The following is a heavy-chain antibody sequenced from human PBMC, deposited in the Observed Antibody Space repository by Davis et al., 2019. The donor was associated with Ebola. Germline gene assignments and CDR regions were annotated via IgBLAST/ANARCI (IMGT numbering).Heavy chain of an antibody. CDR3: AREGGSYTPNGFDY. J-gene: IGHJ4*02. V-gene: IGHV7-4-1*02. D-gene: IGHD1-26*01. Sequence: AASVKVSCKASGYTFNHYAMNWVRQAPGQGLEWMGWINTNTGNPTYAQGFTGRFVFSLDTSVSTAYLQISSLKAEDTAVYYCAREGGSYTPNGFDYWGQGTLVTVSS. CDR1: GYTFNHYA. CDR2: INTNTGNP.